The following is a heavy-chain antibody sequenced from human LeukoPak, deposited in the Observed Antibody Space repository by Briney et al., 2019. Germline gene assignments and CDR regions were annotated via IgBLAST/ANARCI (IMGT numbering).Heavy chain of an antibody. CDR1: GFTFSSYS. D-gene: IGHD1-14*01. CDR2: ISSSSSYI. J-gene: IGHJ5*02. CDR3: AKDLGPTGAGWFDP. Sequence: TGGSLRLSCAASGFTFSSYSMNWVRQAPGKGLEWVSSISSSSSYIYYADSVKGRFTISRDNSKNSLYLQMNSLRTEDTALYYCAKDLGPTGAGWFDPWGQGTLVTVSS. V-gene: IGHV3-21*04.